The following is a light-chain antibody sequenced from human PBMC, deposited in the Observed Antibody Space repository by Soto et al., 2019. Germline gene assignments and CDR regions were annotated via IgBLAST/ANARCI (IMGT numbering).Light chain of an antibody. CDR3: QQYKNWWT. CDR2: DAS. CDR1: QDISKW. Sequence: VSQSPSTLSANVGDRVAITCRASQDISKWLAWYQQKPGKPPKLLIYDASGLDSGVPSRFSGSGYGTEFTLTISSPQSEDFAIYYCQQYKNWWTFGQGTKVDI. V-gene: IGKV1-5*01. J-gene: IGKJ1*01.